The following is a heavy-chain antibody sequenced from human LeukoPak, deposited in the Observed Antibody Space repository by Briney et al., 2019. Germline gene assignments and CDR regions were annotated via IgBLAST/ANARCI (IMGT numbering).Heavy chain of an antibody. D-gene: IGHD5-18*01. Sequence: PSETLSLTCTVSGGSISSYYWSWIRQPPGKGLEWIGYIYTSGSTNYNPSLKSRVTISVDTSKNQFSLKLSSVTAADTAVYYCARGLKDGYGYFVDYWGQGTLVTVSS. CDR3: ARGLKDGYGYFVDY. CDR1: GGSISSYY. CDR2: IYTSGST. J-gene: IGHJ4*02. V-gene: IGHV4-4*09.